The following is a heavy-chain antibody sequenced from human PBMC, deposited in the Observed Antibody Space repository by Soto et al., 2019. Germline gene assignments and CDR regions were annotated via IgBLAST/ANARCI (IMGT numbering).Heavy chain of an antibody. CDR3: ARARTSQRFDY. J-gene: IGHJ4*02. V-gene: IGHV4-59*01. Sequence: SETLSLTCTVSGGSISSYYWSWIRQPPGKGLEWIGYIYYSGSTNYNPSLKSRVTISVDTSKNQFSLKLSSVTAADTAVYYCARARTSQRFDYWGQGTLVTVSS. CDR2: IYYSGST. CDR1: GGSISSYY. D-gene: IGHD6-6*01.